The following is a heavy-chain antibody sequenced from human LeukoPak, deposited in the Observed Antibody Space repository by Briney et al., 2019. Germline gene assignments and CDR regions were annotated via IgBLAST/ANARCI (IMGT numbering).Heavy chain of an antibody. J-gene: IGHJ4*02. CDR1: GFTFSSYA. D-gene: IGHD6-13*01. V-gene: IGHV3-23*01. Sequence: GGSLRLSCAASGFTFSSYAMTWVRQAPGKGLEWVSGISGSGDTTYYADSVKGRFTISRDNSKNMLYLQMNSLGAEDTAVYYCAKDRVSSRPYFFVYWGQGTLVTVSS. CDR2: ISGSGDTT. CDR3: AKDRVSSRPYFFVY.